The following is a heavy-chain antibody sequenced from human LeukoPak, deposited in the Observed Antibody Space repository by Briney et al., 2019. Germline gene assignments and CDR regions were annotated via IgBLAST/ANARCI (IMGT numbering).Heavy chain of an antibody. J-gene: IGHJ3*02. V-gene: IGHV4-34*01. CDR2: INHSGST. CDR3: ARGRYSYARPAHAFDI. Sequence: SETLSLTCAVYGGSFSGYYWSWIRQPPGKGLEWIGEINHSGSTYYNPSLKSRVTISVDTSKNQFSLKLSSVTAADTAVYYCARGRYSYARPAHAFDIWGQGTMVTVSS. CDR1: GGSFSGYY. D-gene: IGHD5-18*01.